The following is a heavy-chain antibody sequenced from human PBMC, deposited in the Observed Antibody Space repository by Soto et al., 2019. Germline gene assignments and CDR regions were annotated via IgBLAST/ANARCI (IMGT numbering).Heavy chain of an antibody. Sequence: ASVKVSCKASGYTFTGYYMHWVRHAPGQGLEWMGWINPNSGGTNYAQKFQGWVTMTRDTSISTAYMELSRLRSDDTAVYYCARQPRELELVDYWGQGTLVTVAS. CDR2: INPNSGGT. CDR3: ARQPRELELVDY. CDR1: GYTFTGYY. D-gene: IGHD1-1*01. V-gene: IGHV1-2*04. J-gene: IGHJ4*02.